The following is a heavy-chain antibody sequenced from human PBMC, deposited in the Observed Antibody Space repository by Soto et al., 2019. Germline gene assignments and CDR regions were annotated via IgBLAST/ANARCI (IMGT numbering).Heavy chain of an antibody. V-gene: IGHV4-39*01. CDR3: VSLLEEPNSQVGWFDP. Sequence: PSETLSLTCTVSGGSISSSSYYWGWIRQPPGKGLEWIGSIYYSGSTYYNPSLKSRVTISVDTSKNQFSLKLSSVTAADTAVYYCVSLLEEPNSQVGWFDPWGQGTLVTVSS. D-gene: IGHD1-1*01. J-gene: IGHJ5*02. CDR1: GGSISSSSYY. CDR2: IYYSGST.